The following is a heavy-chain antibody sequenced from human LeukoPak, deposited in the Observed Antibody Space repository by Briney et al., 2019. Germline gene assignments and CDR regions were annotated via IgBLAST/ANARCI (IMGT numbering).Heavy chain of an antibody. Sequence: SETLSLTCTVSGDSISSNSYYWGWIRQPPGKGLEWIGSIYYSGSTYYNPSLKSRVTMSVDTSKNQFSLKLSSVTAADTALYYCARHPYYYDDSGHIQLDDFDYWGQGTLVTVSS. CDR3: ARHPYYYDDSGHIQLDDFDY. V-gene: IGHV4-39*01. CDR2: IYYSGST. D-gene: IGHD3-22*01. CDR1: GDSISSNSYY. J-gene: IGHJ4*02.